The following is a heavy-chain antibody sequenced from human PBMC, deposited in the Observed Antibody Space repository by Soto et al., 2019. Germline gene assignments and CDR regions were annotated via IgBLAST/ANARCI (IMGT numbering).Heavy chain of an antibody. CDR3: ARLRMDIVATIPRWFDP. CDR2: IYYSGST. Sequence: SETLSLTCTVSGGSISSSSYYWGWIRQPPGKGLEWIGSIYYSGSTYYNPSLKSRVTISVDTSKNQFSLKLSSVTAADTAVYYCARLRMDIVATIPRWFDPWGQGTLVTVSS. CDR1: GGSISSSSYY. D-gene: IGHD5-12*01. V-gene: IGHV4-39*01. J-gene: IGHJ5*02.